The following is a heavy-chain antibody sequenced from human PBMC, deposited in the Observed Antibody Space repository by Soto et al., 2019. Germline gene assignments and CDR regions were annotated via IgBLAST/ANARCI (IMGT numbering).Heavy chain of an antibody. J-gene: IGHJ3*02. CDR2: ISSSSSTI. Sequence: GGSLRLSCAASGFTFSSYSMNWVRQAPGKGLEWVSYISSSSSTIYYADSVKGRFTISRDNAKNSLYLQMNSLRAEDTPVYYCARDWRDYGDLYDAFDIWGQGTMVTVSS. D-gene: IGHD4-17*01. CDR3: ARDWRDYGDLYDAFDI. CDR1: GFTFSSYS. V-gene: IGHV3-48*01.